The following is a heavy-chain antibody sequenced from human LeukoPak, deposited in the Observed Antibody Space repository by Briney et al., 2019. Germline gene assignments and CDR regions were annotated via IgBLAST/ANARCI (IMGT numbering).Heavy chain of an antibody. CDR1: GFTFSDYY. CDR2: ISSSGSTI. V-gene: IGHV3-11*01. CDR3: ARDDNPGSSGYYPYYYYYGMDV. D-gene: IGHD3-22*01. J-gene: IGHJ6*02. Sequence: GGSLRLSCAASGFTFSDYYMSWIRQAPGKGLEWVSYISSSGSTIYYADSVKGRFTISRDNAKNSLYLQMNSLRAEDTAVYYCARDDNPGSSGYYPYYYYYGMDVWGQGTTVTVSS.